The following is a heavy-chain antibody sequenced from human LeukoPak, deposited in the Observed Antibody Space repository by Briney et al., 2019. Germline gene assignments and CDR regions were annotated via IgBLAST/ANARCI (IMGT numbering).Heavy chain of an antibody. V-gene: IGHV1-2*02. D-gene: IGHD6-6*01. CDR3: ARPISSIAARPDDAFDI. J-gene: IGHJ3*02. CDR1: GYTFTGYY. Sequence: ASVKVSCKASGYTFTGYYMHWVRQAPGQGLEWMGWINPNSGGTNYAQKFQGRVTMTRDTSISTAYMELSRLRSDGTAVYYCARPISSIAARPDDAFDIWGQGTMVTVSS. CDR2: INPNSGGT.